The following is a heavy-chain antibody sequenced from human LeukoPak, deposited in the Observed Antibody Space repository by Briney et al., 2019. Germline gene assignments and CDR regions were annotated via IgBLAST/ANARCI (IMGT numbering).Heavy chain of an antibody. CDR1: GGSISGYY. Sequence: SETLSLTCSVSGGSISGYYWSWFRQPAGKGLEWIGRMYSSGTASYNPSLKSRVTMSADTSKNQSSLKLTSVTAADTAMYYCAREPNPWGQGTLVTVSS. CDR2: MYSSGTA. J-gene: IGHJ5*02. V-gene: IGHV4-4*07. CDR3: AREPNP.